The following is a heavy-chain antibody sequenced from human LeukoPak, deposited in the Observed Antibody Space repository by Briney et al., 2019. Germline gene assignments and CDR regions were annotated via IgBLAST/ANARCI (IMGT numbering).Heavy chain of an antibody. J-gene: IGHJ4*02. CDR2: ISSSSSYT. CDR1: GFTFSDYY. CDR3: ARAAGPHTAMVL. Sequence: PGGSLRLSCAASGFTFSDYYMSWIRQAPGKGLEWVSYISSSSSYTNYADSVKGRFTIPRDNAKNSLYLQMNSLRAEDTAVYYCARAAGPHTAMVLWGQGTLVTVSS. D-gene: IGHD5-18*01. V-gene: IGHV3-11*06.